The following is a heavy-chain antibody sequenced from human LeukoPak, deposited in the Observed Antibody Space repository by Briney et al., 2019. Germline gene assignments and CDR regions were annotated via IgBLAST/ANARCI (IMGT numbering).Heavy chain of an antibody. Sequence: GASVKVSCKASGGTFNNYAINWVRQAPGQGLEWMGGIIPIFGSSNYAQKFQGRVTITADESTSTAYMELSSLRSDDTAVYYCARGSYFDYWGQGTLVTVSS. J-gene: IGHJ4*02. CDR2: IIPIFGSS. CDR1: GGTFNNYA. CDR3: ARGSYFDY. V-gene: IGHV1-69*13.